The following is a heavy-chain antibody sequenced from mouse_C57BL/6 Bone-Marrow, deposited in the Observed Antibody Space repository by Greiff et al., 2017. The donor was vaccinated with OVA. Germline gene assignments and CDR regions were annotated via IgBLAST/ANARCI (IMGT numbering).Heavy chain of an antibody. CDR1: GFTFSSYG. CDR2: ISSGGSYT. D-gene: IGHD4-1*01. J-gene: IGHJ3*01. V-gene: IGHV5-6*02. Sequence: EVKLVESGGDLVKPGGSLKLSCAASGFTFSSYGMSWVRQTPVKRLEWVATISSGGSYTYYPDSVKGRFTISRDNAKNTLYLQMSSLKSEDTAMYYCARRNWVFAYWGQGTLVTVSA. CDR3: ARRNWVFAY.